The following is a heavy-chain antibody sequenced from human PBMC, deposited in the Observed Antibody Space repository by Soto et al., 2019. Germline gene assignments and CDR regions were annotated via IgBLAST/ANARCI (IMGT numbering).Heavy chain of an antibody. J-gene: IGHJ6*03. CDR1: GFTFSSYA. CDR3: ARDGIAAAGRNYYYYYMDV. CDR2: ISSNGGST. V-gene: IGHV3-64*01. D-gene: IGHD6-13*01. Sequence: PGGSLRLSCAASGFTFSSYAMHWVRQAPGEGLEYVSAISSNGGSTYYANSVKGRFTISRDNSKNTLYLQMGSLRAEDMAVYYCARDGIAAAGRNYYYYYMDVWGKGTTVTVSS.